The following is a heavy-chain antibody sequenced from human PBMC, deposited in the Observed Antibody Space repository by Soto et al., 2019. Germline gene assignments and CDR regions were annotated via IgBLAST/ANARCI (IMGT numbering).Heavy chain of an antibody. CDR1: GGSVNSDYYY. CDR3: AREYSNSPEAFDY. V-gene: IGHV4-61*01. D-gene: IGHD1-26*01. CDR2: IYYTRRN. J-gene: IGHJ4*02. Sequence: SETLSLTCTVSGGSVNSDYYYWSWIRQPPGKGLEWIGYIYYTRRNNYNPSLISRVTISADTYRNQFSLNLSSVTAADTAVFYCAREYSNSPEAFDYWGQGTMVAVSS.